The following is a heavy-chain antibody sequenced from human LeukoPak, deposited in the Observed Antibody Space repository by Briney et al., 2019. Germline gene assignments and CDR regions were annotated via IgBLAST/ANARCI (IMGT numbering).Heavy chain of an antibody. CDR3: ARFPLPMTRYGDWGDY. CDR2: IYHSGGT. D-gene: IGHD4-17*01. J-gene: IGHJ4*02. V-gene: IGHV4-4*02. CDR1: GGSISSSNW. Sequence: NASETLSLTCAVSGGSISSSNWWSWVRQPPGKGLEWIGGIYHSGGTNYNPSLKSRVTISVDKSKNQFSLKLSSVTAADTAVYYCARFPLPMTRYGDWGDYWGQGTLVTVSS.